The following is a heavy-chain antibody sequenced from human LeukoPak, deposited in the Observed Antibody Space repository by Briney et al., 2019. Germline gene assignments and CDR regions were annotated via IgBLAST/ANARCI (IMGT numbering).Heavy chain of an antibody. J-gene: IGHJ4*02. V-gene: IGHV1-2*02. Sequence: ASVKVSCKASVYTFTGYDMHCVRQAPGQGLEWMGWINPNSGGTNYAQKFQGRVTMTRDTSISTAYMELSRLRSDDTAVYYCARVGSPHYYDSSGYYYYWGQGTLVTVSS. CDR3: ARVGSPHYYDSSGYYYY. CDR2: INPNSGGT. CDR1: VYTFTGYD. D-gene: IGHD3-22*01.